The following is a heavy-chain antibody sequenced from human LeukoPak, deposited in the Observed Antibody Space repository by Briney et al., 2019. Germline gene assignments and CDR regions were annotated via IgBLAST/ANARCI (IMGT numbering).Heavy chain of an antibody. D-gene: IGHD6-6*01. CDR1: GFTFSSYA. V-gene: IGHV3-23*01. Sequence: GGSLRLSCTASGFTFSSYAMSWVRQAPGKGLEWVSAISGSGGSTYYADSVKGRFTISRDNSKNTLYLQMNSLRAEDTAVYYCAKDSPTNSSSADAFDIWGQGTMVTVSS. CDR3: AKDSPTNSSSADAFDI. J-gene: IGHJ3*02. CDR2: ISGSGGST.